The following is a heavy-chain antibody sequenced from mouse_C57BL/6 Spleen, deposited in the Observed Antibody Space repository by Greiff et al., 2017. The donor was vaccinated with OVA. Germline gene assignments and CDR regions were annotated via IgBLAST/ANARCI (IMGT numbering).Heavy chain of an antibody. D-gene: IGHD2-5*01. J-gene: IGHJ3*01. CDR3: ASQGSNRFWFAY. CDR1: GFTFSDYG. V-gene: IGHV5-17*01. Sequence: EVKLMESGGGLVKPGGSLKLSCAASGFTFSDYGMHWVRQAPEKGLEWVAYISRGSSTIYYADTVKGRFTISRDNAKNTLFLQMTSLRSEDTAMYYCASQGSNRFWFAYWGQGTLVTVSA. CDR2: ISRGSSTI.